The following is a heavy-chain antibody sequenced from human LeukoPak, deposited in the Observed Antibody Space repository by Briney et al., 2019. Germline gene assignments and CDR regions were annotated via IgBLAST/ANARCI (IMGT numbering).Heavy chain of an antibody. CDR1: GFALSNYG. J-gene: IGHJ4*02. V-gene: IGHV3-30*18. CDR2: ISYHGHNT. CDR3: AKDQGRRLQSSSFDY. D-gene: IGHD2-21*02. Sequence: GRSLRLSCAASGFALSNYGMHWVRQAPGKGLEWVAHISYHGHNTYYVDSVKGRFTISRDSSKNTLYLQLDSLRAEDTAVYYCAKDQGRRLQSSSFDYWGQGTLVTVSS.